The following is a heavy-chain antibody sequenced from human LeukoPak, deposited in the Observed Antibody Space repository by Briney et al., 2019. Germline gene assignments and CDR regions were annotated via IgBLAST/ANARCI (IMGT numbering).Heavy chain of an antibody. D-gene: IGHD6-13*01. V-gene: IGHV6-1*01. Sequence: QTLSLTCAISGDSVSSNSAAWNWIRPSPSRGLEWLGRTYYRSKWYNDHAVSVKSRITINPDTSKNQFSLQLNSVTPEDTAVYYCARTEAAGAQGWDFDYWGQGTLVTVSS. CDR1: GDSVSSNSAA. CDR2: TYYRSKWYN. CDR3: ARTEAAGAQGWDFDY. J-gene: IGHJ4*02.